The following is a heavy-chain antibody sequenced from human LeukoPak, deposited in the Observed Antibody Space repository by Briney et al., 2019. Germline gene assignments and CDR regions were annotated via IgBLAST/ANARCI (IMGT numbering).Heavy chain of an antibody. V-gene: IGHV4-59*13. CDR3: ARGVLGMDI. J-gene: IGHJ6*02. CDR2: IYYSGST. Sequence: SETLSLTCTVSGGSISSYYWSWIRQPPGKELEWIGYIYYSGSTNYNPSLKSRVTISVDTSKNQFSLKLSSVTAADTAVYYCARGVLGMDIWGQGTTVTVSS. CDR1: GGSISSYY.